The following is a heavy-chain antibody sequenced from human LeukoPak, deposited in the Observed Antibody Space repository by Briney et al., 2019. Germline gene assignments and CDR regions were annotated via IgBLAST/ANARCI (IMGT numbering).Heavy chain of an antibody. V-gene: IGHV3-30*18. CDR2: ISYDGSNK. CDR1: GFTCSSYG. CDR3: AKDRRPYYFDY. J-gene: IGHJ4*02. Sequence: PGGSLRLSCAASGFTCSSYGMHWVRQAPGKGLEWVAVISYDGSNKYYADSVKGRFTISRDNSKNTLYLQMNSLRAEDTAVYYCAKDRRPYYFDYWGQGTLVTVSS. D-gene: IGHD6-6*01.